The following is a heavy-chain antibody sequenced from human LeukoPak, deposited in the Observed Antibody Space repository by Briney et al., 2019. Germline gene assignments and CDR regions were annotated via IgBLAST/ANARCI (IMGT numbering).Heavy chain of an antibody. CDR3: AKKVGLVSAPLYYFDL. Sequence: GGSLRLSCAASGFTFSSYAMSWVRQAPGKGLEWVSATSGPGGSRDYADSVKGRFTISRDNSKNTLYLQMNSLRAEDTAIYYCAKKVGLVSAPLYYFDLWGEGTLVTVSS. V-gene: IGHV3-23*01. D-gene: IGHD6-6*01. J-gene: IGHJ4*02. CDR1: GFTFSSYA. CDR2: TSGPGGSR.